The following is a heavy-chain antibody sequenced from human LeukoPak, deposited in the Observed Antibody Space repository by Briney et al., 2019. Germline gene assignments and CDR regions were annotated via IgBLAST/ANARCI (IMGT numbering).Heavy chain of an antibody. CDR3: ARSGGYCSSTSCYEGGSWFDP. D-gene: IGHD2-2*01. J-gene: IGHJ5*02. CDR2: IKQDGDDK. CDR1: GFKFSGYW. Sequence: PGGSLRLSCAASGFKFSGYWMTWVRHTPGKGLEWVANIKQDGDDKYYAESVRGRFTISRDNAKNSLYLQMNSLRAEDTAVYYCARSGGYCSSTSCYEGGSWFDPWGQGTLVTVSS. V-gene: IGHV3-7*01.